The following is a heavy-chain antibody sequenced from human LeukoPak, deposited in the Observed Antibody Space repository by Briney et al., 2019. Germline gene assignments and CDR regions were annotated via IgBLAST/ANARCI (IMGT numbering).Heavy chain of an antibody. D-gene: IGHD3-10*01. CDR3: ARSGLMIRGVIDY. CDR1: GFTFSSYA. Sequence: GGSLRLSCAASGFTFSSYAMHWVRQAPGKGLEWVAVISYDGSNKYYADSVKGRFTISRDNSKNTLHLQMNSLRAEDTAVYYCARSGLMIRGVIDYWGQGTLVTVSS. J-gene: IGHJ4*02. CDR2: ISYDGSNK. V-gene: IGHV3-30*04.